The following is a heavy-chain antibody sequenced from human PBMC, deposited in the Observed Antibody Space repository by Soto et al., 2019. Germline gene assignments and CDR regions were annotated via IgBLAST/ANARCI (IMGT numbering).Heavy chain of an antibody. Sequence: PSETLSLTCTVSGGSISSGGYYWSWIRHHPGKGLEWIGYIYYSGSTYYNPSLKSRVTISVDTSKNQFSLKLSSVTAADTAVYYCARGSKRTVAVAGPAGVFDIWGQGTMVTVSS. CDR2: IYYSGST. D-gene: IGHD6-19*01. V-gene: IGHV4-31*03. CDR3: ARGSKRTVAVAGPAGVFDI. J-gene: IGHJ3*02. CDR1: GGSISSGGYY.